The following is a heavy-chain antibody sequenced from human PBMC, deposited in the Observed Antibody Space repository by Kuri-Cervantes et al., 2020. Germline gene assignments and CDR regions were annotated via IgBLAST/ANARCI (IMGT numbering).Heavy chain of an antibody. J-gene: IGHJ6*02. CDR1: GYTFTSYG. D-gene: IGHD3-3*01. Sequence: ASVKVSCKASGYTFTSYGISWVRQAPGQGLEWMGWISAYNGNTNYAQKLQGRVTMTTDTSTSTAYMELRSLRSDDTAVYYCARVPHYYDFWSGRPVGYGMDVWGQGTTVTVSS. V-gene: IGHV1-18*01. CDR2: ISAYNGNT. CDR3: ARVPHYYDFWSGRPVGYGMDV.